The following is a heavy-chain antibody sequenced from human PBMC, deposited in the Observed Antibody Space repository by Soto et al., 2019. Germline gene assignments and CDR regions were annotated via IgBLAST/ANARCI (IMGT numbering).Heavy chain of an antibody. V-gene: IGHV2-5*02. CDR3: AHSGPMTSVTTGGQRRKFWYFDL. J-gene: IGHJ2*01. D-gene: IGHD4-17*01. Sequence: QITLKESGPTLVKPTQTLTLTCTFSGCSLSTSGVGVGWIRQPRGKALECLALIYWDDDKRYSPSLKSRLTITKDTSKNQVVLRMTNMDPVDTATYYCAHSGPMTSVTTGGQRRKFWYFDLWGRGTLVTVSS. CDR1: GCSLSTSGVG. CDR2: IYWDDDK.